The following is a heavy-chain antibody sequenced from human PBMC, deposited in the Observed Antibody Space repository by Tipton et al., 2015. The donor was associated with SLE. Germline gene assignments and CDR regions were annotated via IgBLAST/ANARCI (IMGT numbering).Heavy chain of an antibody. J-gene: IGHJ4*02. CDR2: IYTSGST. Sequence: TLSLTCTVSGGSISSGTYYWTWIRQPAGKGLEWIGHIYTSGSTNYNASLESRVTISIDTSKNQFSLELTSVTAADTAVYYCARDLGHGGDSDYWGQGTLVTVSS. CDR1: GGSISSGTYY. CDR3: ARDLGHGGDSDY. V-gene: IGHV4-61*09. D-gene: IGHD3-16*01.